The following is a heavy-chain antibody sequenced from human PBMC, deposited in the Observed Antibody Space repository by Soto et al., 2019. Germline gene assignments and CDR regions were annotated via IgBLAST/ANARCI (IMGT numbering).Heavy chain of an antibody. D-gene: IGHD3-16*02. Sequence: GGSLRLSCAASGFTFSSYWMSWVRQAPGKGLEWVTNKKQYGSEKFFVDSVKGRFTISRDNAKNSLYLQMNSLRAEDMAVYYCARDFYSIASYYDYIWGSYPSDYWGQGTLVTVSS. V-gene: IGHV3-7*01. J-gene: IGHJ4*02. CDR1: GFTFSSYW. CDR3: ARDFYSIASYYDYIWGSYPSDY. CDR2: KKQYGSEK.